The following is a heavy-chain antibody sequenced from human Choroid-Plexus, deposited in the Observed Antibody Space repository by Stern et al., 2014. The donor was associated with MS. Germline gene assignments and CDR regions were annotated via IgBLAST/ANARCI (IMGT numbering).Heavy chain of an antibody. CDR2: ISYDGSK. Sequence: QVQLVESGGGVVQPGRPLRLSCAASGFSFSSFGMPWVRQAPGKGLEWVALISYDGSKDYADSVTGRFAISRDNSKNTLYLQMNSLRAEDTAVYYCAKERQYLTFFFDFWGQGSLVTVSS. V-gene: IGHV3-30*18. J-gene: IGHJ4*02. CDR1: GFSFSSFG. D-gene: IGHD2/OR15-2a*01. CDR3: AKERQYLTFFFDF.